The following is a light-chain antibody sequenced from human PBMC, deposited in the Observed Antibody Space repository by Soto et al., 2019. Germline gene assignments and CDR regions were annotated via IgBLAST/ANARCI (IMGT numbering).Light chain of an antibody. J-gene: IGLJ3*02. CDR2: EVS. CDR3: SSYTSSRTMV. CDR1: SSDGGGYNY. Sequence: QSALTQPASVSGSPGQSITISCTGTSSDGGGYNYVSWYQQHPGKAPKLMIYEVSNRPSGVSNRFSGSKSGNTASLTIAGLQAEDEADYYCSSYTSSRTMVFGGGTKLTVL. V-gene: IGLV2-14*01.